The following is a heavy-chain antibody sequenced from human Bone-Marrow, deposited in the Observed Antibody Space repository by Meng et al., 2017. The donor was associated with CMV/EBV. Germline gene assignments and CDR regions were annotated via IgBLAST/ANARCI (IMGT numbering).Heavy chain of an antibody. J-gene: IGHJ6*02. CDR3: ARRYYYYGMDV. Sequence: SETLSLTCAVYGGSFSGYYWSWIRQPPGKGLEWIGEINHSGSTNYNPSLKSRVTISVDTSKNQFSLKLSSVTAADTAVYYCARRYYYYGMDVWGQGNTVNFYS. CDR1: GGSFSGYY. V-gene: IGHV4-34*01. CDR2: INHSGST.